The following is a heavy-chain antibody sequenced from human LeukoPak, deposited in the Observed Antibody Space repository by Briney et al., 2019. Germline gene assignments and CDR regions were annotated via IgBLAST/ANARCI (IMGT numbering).Heavy chain of an antibody. Sequence: SETLSLTCTVSGGSISSGGYYWSWIHQHPGKGLECIGCIYYSGSTYYNPSLKSRVTISVDTSKNQFSLKLSSVTAADTAVYYCARVLAPAYGSGSYYFDYWGQGTLVTVSS. CDR1: GGSISSGGYY. CDR3: ARVLAPAYGSGSYYFDY. CDR2: IYYSGST. J-gene: IGHJ4*02. V-gene: IGHV4-31*03. D-gene: IGHD3-10*01.